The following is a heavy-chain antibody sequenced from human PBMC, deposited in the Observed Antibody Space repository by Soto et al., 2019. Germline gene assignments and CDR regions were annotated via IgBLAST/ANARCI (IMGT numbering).Heavy chain of an antibody. V-gene: IGHV4-30-4*01. CDR1: GGSISSGDYY. J-gene: IGHJ5*02. CDR3: ARVYYGSGSYYHFDP. D-gene: IGHD3-10*01. CDR2: IYYSGST. Sequence: SETLSLTCTVSGGSISSGDYYWSWIRQPPGKGLEWIGYIYYSGSTYYNPSLKSRVTISVDTSKNQFSLKLSSVTAADTAVYYCARVYYGSGSYYHFDPWGQGTLVTVSS.